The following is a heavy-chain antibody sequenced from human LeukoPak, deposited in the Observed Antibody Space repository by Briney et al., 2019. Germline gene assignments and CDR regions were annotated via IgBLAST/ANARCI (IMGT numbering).Heavy chain of an antibody. D-gene: IGHD6-19*01. CDR3: ARHDYSSGWDFDY. Sequence: SETLSLTCAVYGGSFSGYYWSWIRQPPGKGLEWIGSIYYSGSTYYNPSLKSRVTISVDTSKNQFSLKLSSVTAADTAVYYCARHDYSSGWDFDYWGQGTLVTVSS. J-gene: IGHJ4*02. V-gene: IGHV4-34*01. CDR2: IYYSGST. CDR1: GGSFSGYY.